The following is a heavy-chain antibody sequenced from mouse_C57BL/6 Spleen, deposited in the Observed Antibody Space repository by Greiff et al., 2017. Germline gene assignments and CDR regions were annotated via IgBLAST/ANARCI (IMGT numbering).Heavy chain of an antibody. CDR2: LWRGGST. D-gene: IGHD1-1*01. CDR3: AKRGDYYGSSYDYAMDY. V-gene: IGHV2-5*01. J-gene: IGHJ4*01. CDR1: GFSLTSSG. Sequence: QVQLQQSGPGLVQPSQSLSITCTVSGFSLTSSGVHWVRQSPGKGLEWLGVLWRGGSTDYNAAFMSRLSITKDNYKSQVFFKMNSLQADDTAIYYCAKRGDYYGSSYDYAMDYWGQGTSVTVSS.